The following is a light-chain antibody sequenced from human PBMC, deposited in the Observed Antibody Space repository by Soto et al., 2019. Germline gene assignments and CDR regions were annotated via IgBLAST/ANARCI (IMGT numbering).Light chain of an antibody. V-gene: IGKV3-20*01. CDR3: QQYGSSART. CDR1: QSITSSY. J-gene: IGKJ1*01. Sequence: EIVLTQSPGTLSLSPGETATLSCRASQSITSSYLACYQQQLAQAPRLFIYGASTRAPGIPDRFSGSGSGTDFTLTISRLEPEDFALYYCQQYGSSARTFGEGTKVEIK. CDR2: GAS.